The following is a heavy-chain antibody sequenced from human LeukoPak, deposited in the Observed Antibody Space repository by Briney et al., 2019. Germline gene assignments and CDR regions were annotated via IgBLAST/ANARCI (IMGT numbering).Heavy chain of an antibody. V-gene: IGHV3-7*01. CDR3: ARTPRFCGSFLFFDY. Sequence: TGGSLRLSCAASGFTFSSYWMSWVRQAPGKGLEWVANIKQDGSEKYYVDSVKGRFTISRDNAKNSLYLQMNSLRAEDTAVYYCARTPRFCGSFLFFDYWGRGTLVTVSS. D-gene: IGHD1-26*01. J-gene: IGHJ4*02. CDR1: GFTFSSYW. CDR2: IKQDGSEK.